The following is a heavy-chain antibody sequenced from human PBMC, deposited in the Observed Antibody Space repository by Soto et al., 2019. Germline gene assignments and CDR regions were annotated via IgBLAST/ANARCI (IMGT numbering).Heavy chain of an antibody. CDR3: ARARYSISHNWFDP. V-gene: IGHV1-8*01. CDR2: MNPNSGNT. J-gene: IGHJ5*02. D-gene: IGHD1-26*01. Sequence: QVQLVQSGAEVKKPGASVEVSCKASGYTFSSYDINWVRQATGQGLEWMGWMNPNSGNTGYAQKFQGRVTMTRNNSISTAYMELSSLRSEDTAVYYCARARYSISHNWFDPWGQGTLVTVSS. CDR1: GYTFSSYD.